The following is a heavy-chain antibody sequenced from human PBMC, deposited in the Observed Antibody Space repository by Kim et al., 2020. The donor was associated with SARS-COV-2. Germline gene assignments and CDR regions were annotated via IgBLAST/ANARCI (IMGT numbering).Heavy chain of an antibody. CDR2: ISAYNGNT. CDR3: AREAGGNIAAAAHGHYYYGMDV. Sequence: ASVKVSCKASGYTFTSYGISWVRQAPGQGLEWMGWISAYNGNTNYAQKLQGRVTMTTDTSTSTAYMELRSLRSDDTAVYYCAREAGGNIAAAAHGHYYYGMDVWGQGTTVTVSS. V-gene: IGHV1-18*01. D-gene: IGHD6-13*01. J-gene: IGHJ6*02. CDR1: GYTFTSYG.